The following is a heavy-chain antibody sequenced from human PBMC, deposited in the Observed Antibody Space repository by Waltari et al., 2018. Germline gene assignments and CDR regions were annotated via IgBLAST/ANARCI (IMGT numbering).Heavy chain of an antibody. CDR3: ATALGDNISASRAFEI. V-gene: IGHV1-69-2*01. CDR1: GYSLSDYY. CDR2: MEPEDGET. D-gene: IGHD1-20*01. J-gene: IGHJ3*02. Sequence: EVQLLPSGAEPVQPGTTVMIPCKVSGYSLSDYYLPWVQQAQGKGLQWMGLMEPEDGETIYADNFRDTITLTAGTSTNTAYLELNNVSSQDTAVFYCATALGDNISASRAFEIWGQGTMITVAS.